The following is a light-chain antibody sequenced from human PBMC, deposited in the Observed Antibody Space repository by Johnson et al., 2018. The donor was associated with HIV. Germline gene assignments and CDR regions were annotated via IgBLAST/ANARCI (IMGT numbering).Light chain of an antibody. CDR1: SSNIGNNY. J-gene: IGLJ1*01. Sequence: QSVLTQPPSVSAAPGQKVTISCSGSSSNIGNNYVSWYQQLPGTAPKLLIYENNKRPSGIPDRFSGSKSGTSATLGITGLQTGDEADDYCGTWDSSLSAYVFGTGTKGTVL. CDR3: GTWDSSLSAYV. CDR2: ENN. V-gene: IGLV1-51*02.